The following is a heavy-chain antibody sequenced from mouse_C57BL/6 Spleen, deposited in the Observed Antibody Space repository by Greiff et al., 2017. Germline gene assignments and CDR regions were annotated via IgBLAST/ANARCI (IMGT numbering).Heavy chain of an antibody. CDR1: GYTFTEYT. Sequence: QVQLQQSGAELVKPGASVKLSCKASGYTFTEYTIHWVKQRSGQGLEWIGWFYPGSGSIKYNEKFKDKATLTADKSSCTVYMELSRLTSEDSAVYFCARHEESYGSSYGGYFDVWGTGTTVTVSS. V-gene: IGHV1-62-2*01. CDR3: ARHEESYGSSYGGYFDV. D-gene: IGHD1-1*01. CDR2: FYPGSGSI. J-gene: IGHJ1*03.